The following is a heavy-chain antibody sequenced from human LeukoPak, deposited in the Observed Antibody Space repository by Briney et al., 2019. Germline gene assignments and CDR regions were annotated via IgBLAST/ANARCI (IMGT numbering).Heavy chain of an antibody. D-gene: IGHD2-15*01. CDR2: IIPILGTA. CDR3: ARALRSGGSCFFDY. CDR1: GGTFSSYA. V-gene: IGHV1-69*13. Sequence: ASVKVSCKASGGTFSSYAISWVRQAPGQGLEWMGGIIPILGTANYARKFQGRVTITADESTSTAYMELSSLRSEDTAVYYCARALRSGGSCFFDYWGQGTLVTVSS. J-gene: IGHJ4*02.